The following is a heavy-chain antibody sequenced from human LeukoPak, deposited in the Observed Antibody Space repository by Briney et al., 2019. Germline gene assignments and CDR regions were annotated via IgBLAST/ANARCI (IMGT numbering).Heavy chain of an antibody. D-gene: IGHD3-22*01. CDR3: ARMYYYDSSGYPDY. CDR2: IDWDDDR. V-gene: IGHV2-70*11. J-gene: IGHJ4*02. CDR1: GFSLSTSGVC. Sequence: SGPALVKPTQTLTLTCTFSGFSLSTSGVCVSWIRQPPGKALEWLARIDWDDDRYYSTSLKTRLTISKDTSKNQVVLTMTNMDPVDTATYYCARMYYYDSSGYPDYWGQGTLVTVSS.